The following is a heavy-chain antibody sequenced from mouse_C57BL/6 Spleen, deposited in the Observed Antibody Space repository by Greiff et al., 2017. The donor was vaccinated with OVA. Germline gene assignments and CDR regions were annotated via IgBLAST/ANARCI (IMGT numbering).Heavy chain of an antibody. V-gene: IGHV1-50*01. Sequence: QVQLKQPGAELVKPGASVKLSCKASGYTFTSYWMQWVKQRPGQGLEWIGEIDPSDSYTNYNQKFKGKATLTVDTSSSTAYMQLSSLTSEDSAVYYCATGGYGSLWYFDVWGTGTTVTVSS. D-gene: IGHD1-1*01. J-gene: IGHJ1*03. CDR1: GYTFTSYW. CDR3: ATGGYGSLWYFDV. CDR2: IDPSDSYT.